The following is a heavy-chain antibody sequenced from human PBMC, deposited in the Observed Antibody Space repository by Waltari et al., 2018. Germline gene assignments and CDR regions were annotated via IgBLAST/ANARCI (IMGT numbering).Heavy chain of an antibody. V-gene: IGHV4-59*01. CDR1: GGSISSYY. D-gene: IGHD3-3*01. Sequence: QVQLQESGPGLVKPSETLSLTCTVSGGSISSYYWRWIRQPPGKGLEWIGYIYYSGSTNYNPSLKSRVTISVDTSKNQFSLKLSSVTAADTAVYYCARDRSGYPTTLFDPWGQGTLVTVSS. J-gene: IGHJ5*02. CDR2: IYYSGST. CDR3: ARDRSGYPTTLFDP.